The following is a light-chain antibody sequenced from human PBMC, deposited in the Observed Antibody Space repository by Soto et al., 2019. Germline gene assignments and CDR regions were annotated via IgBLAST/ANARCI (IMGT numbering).Light chain of an antibody. CDR3: QSYDSSLSGSV. CDR2: RNS. Sequence: QSVLTQPPSVSGAPGQRVTISCTGSSSNIGAGYDVHWYQQLPGTAPKLLIYRNSNRPSGVPDRFSGSKSGTSASLAITGLHAEDEADYYCQSYDSSLSGSVFGGGTKLTVL. V-gene: IGLV1-40*01. J-gene: IGLJ3*02. CDR1: SSNIGAGYD.